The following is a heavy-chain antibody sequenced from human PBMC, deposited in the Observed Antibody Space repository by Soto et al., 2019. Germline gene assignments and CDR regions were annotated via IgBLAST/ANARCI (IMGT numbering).Heavy chain of an antibody. D-gene: IGHD2-8*01. CDR3: VSAKGISLYEWYFDL. CDR1: GLAINTYG. V-gene: IGHV3-23*01. CDR2: ITSSGDFT. Sequence: EVQLLESGGGLVQAGGSLRLSCAASGLAINTYGMSWVRQAPGRGLEWVSGITSSGDFTYYGDFVRGRFSISRDESKNALDLQMRNLRAEDTAVYHCVSAKGISLYEWYFDLWGRGTPVTVSS. J-gene: IGHJ2*01.